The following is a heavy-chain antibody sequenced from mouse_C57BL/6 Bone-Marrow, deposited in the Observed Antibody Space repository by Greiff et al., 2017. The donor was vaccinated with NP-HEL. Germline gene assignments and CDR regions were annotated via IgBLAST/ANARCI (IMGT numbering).Heavy chain of an antibody. V-gene: IGHV5-6*01. CDR2: ISSGGSYT. J-gene: IGHJ3*01. CDR1: GFTFSSYG. Sequence: EVQLQQSGGDLVKPGGSLKLSCAASGFTFSSYGMSWVRQTPDKRLEWVATISSGGSYTYYPDSVKGRFTISRDNAKNTLYLQISSLKSEDTAMYYCARGRFYDYPFAYWGQGTLVTVSA. CDR3: ARGRFYDYPFAY. D-gene: IGHD2-4*01.